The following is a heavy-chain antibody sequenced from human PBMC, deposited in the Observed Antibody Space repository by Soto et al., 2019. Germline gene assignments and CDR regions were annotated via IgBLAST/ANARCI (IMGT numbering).Heavy chain of an antibody. CDR3: AREGDYYDSSGSDAFAI. Sequence: QVQLQESGPGLVKPSQTLSLTCTVSGGSISSGGYYWSWIRQHPGKGLAWIGYIYYSGSTYYNPSLKSRVTLPVDTSKTQFPLKLSSVTAADTAVYYCAREGDYYDSSGSDAFAIWGQGTMVTVSS. D-gene: IGHD3-22*01. V-gene: IGHV4-31*03. CDR2: IYYSGST. J-gene: IGHJ3*02. CDR1: GGSISSGGYY.